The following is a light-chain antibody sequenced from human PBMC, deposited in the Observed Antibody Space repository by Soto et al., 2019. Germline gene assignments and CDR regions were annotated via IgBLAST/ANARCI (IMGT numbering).Light chain of an antibody. Sequence: EIVLTQSPATLSLSPGERATLSCRASQSVSSYLAWYQQKPGQAPRLLIYDASNRDTGIPARFSGSGSGTDFTLTISSLEPDDFAAYYCQQRSDWPSTFGGGTKVQIK. J-gene: IGKJ4*01. V-gene: IGKV3-11*01. CDR3: QQRSDWPST. CDR2: DAS. CDR1: QSVSSY.